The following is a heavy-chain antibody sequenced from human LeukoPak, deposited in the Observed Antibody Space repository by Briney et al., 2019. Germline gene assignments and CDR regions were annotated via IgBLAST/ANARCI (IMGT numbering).Heavy chain of an antibody. V-gene: IGHV4-39*01. D-gene: IGHD3-3*01. CDR3: ASPRQYYDFWSGLAFDP. CDR2: IYYSGST. CDR1: GGSISSSSYY. J-gene: IGHJ5*02. Sequence: SETLSLTCTVSGGSISSSSYYWGWIRQPPGKGLEWIGSIYYSGSTYYNPSLKGRVTISVDTSKNQFSLKLSSVTGADTAVYYCASPRQYYDFWSGLAFDPWGQGTLVTVSS.